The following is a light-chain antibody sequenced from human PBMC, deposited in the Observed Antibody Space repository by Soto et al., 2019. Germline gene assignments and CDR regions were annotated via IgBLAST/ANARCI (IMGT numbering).Light chain of an antibody. CDR2: EVT. CDR1: SGDIGGYRY. V-gene: IGLV2-14*01. J-gene: IGLJ1*01. Sequence: QSVLTQPASVSGSPGQSITISCTGTSGDIGGYRYVSWYQQHPGKGPKLMIYEVTNRPSGVSNRFSGSKSGNTASLTISGLQPDDEADYYCSSYASSSTYVFGTGTKLTVL. CDR3: SSYASSSTYV.